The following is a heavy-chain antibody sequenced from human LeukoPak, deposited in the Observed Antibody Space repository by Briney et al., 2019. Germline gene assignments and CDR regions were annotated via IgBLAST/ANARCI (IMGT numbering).Heavy chain of an antibody. D-gene: IGHD6-19*01. J-gene: IGHJ4*02. V-gene: IGHV1-69*05. CDR1: GGTFSSYA. Sequence: ASVKVSCKASGGTFSSYAISRVRQAPGQGLEWMGRIIPIFGTANYAQKFQGRVTITTDESTSTAYMELSSLRSEDTAVYYCARAIGIAVAGGPDYYFDYWGQGTLVTVSS. CDR3: ARAIGIAVAGGPDYYFDY. CDR2: IIPIFGTA.